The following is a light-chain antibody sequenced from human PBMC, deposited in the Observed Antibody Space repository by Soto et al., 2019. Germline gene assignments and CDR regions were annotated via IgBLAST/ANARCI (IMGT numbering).Light chain of an antibody. CDR1: PGISSY. Sequence: DIQMTQSPSSLSASIGDRVIITCRASPGISSYLAWYQQNPGKVPNLLIYGTSTLQSGVPSRFSGSGSGTEFTLTIDSLQPEDVATYYCQKCDSPPLTFGGGTKVDIK. CDR2: GTS. CDR3: QKCDSPPLT. J-gene: IGKJ4*01. V-gene: IGKV1-27*01.